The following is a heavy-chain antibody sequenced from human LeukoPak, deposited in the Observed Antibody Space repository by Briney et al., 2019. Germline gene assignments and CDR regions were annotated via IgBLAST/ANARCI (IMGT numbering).Heavy chain of an antibody. D-gene: IGHD4-17*01. CDR3: AKIAAYDYGDYGAMDV. Sequence: PGGSLRLSCAASGFTFSSYSMNWVRQAPGKGLEWVSYISSSSSTIYYADSVKGRFTISRDNAKNSLYLQMNSLRAEDTAVYYCAKIAAYDYGDYGAMDVWGKGTTVTISS. J-gene: IGHJ6*04. CDR1: GFTFSSYS. CDR2: ISSSSSTI. V-gene: IGHV3-48*01.